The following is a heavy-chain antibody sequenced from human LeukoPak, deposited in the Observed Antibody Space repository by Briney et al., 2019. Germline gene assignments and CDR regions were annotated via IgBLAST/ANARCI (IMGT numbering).Heavy chain of an antibody. J-gene: IGHJ4*02. CDR2: IYHSGST. CDR1: GGSFSGYY. CDR3: ATPGEYYGSGSSFDY. D-gene: IGHD3-10*01. V-gene: IGHV4-34*01. Sequence: PSETLSLTCAVYGGSFSGYYWSWIRQPPGKGLEWIGEIYHSGSTNYNPSLKSRVTISVDTSKNQFSLKLSSVTAADTAVYYCATPGEYYGSGSSFDYWGQGTLVTVSS.